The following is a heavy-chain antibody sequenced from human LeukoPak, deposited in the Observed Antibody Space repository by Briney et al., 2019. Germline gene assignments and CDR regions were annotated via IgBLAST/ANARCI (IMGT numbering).Heavy chain of an antibody. J-gene: IGHJ4*02. CDR3: ATLSVTGDY. Sequence: GGSLRLSCAASGFTFSSYAMSWVRQAPGKGLEWVSASSGTGGSTHYADSVKGRFTISRDNSKNTLYLQMNSLRAEDTAVYYCATLSVTGDYWGQGTLVTASS. CDR2: SSGTGGST. D-gene: IGHD3-10*01. CDR1: GFTFSSYA. V-gene: IGHV3-23*01.